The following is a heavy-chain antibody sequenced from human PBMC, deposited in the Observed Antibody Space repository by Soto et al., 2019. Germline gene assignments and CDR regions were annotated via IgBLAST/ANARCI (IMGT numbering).Heavy chain of an antibody. CDR3: ARSDDKTSYPLDL. CDR1: GYTFTNYY. V-gene: IGHV1-2*02. D-gene: IGHD3-16*01. CDR2: MNPRSGGT. J-gene: IGHJ5*02. Sequence: VQLEQSGAEVKGPGASVKVSCKASGYTFTNYYMHWVRQAPGQGLEWMGWMNPRSGGTKYAPAFQDRVTITRDASISTAYMEVNRLRHGDTAVYCCARSDDKTSYPLDLWGPGTLVTVSS.